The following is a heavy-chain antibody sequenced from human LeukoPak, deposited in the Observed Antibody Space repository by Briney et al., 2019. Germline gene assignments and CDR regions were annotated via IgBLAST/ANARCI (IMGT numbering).Heavy chain of an antibody. CDR1: GFTFSSYW. J-gene: IGHJ6*02. V-gene: IGHV3-7*01. Sequence: GGSLRLSCAASGFTFSSYWMSWVRQAPGKGLEWVANIKQDGSEKYYVDSVKGRFTISRDNAKNSLYLQMNSLRAEDTAVYYCASRYCGSTSCQSYYYAMDVWGQGTTVTVSS. CDR3: ASRYCGSTSCQSYYYAMDV. CDR2: IKQDGSEK. D-gene: IGHD2-2*01.